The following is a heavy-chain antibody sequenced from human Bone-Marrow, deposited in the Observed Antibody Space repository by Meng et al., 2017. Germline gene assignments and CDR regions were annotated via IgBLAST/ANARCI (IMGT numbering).Heavy chain of an antibody. CDR2: IYYSGST. CDR3: ARVSHGSGRLWFDP. V-gene: IGHV4-31*03. Sequence: QVRLRESGPGLVKPSQTLSLTCTVSGGSISSGGYYWSWIRQHPGKGLEWIGYIYYSGSTYYNPSLKSRVTISVDTSKNQFSLKLSSVTAADTAVYYCARVSHGSGRLWFDPWGQGTLVTVSS. CDR1: GGSISSGGYY. D-gene: IGHD3-10*01. J-gene: IGHJ5*02.